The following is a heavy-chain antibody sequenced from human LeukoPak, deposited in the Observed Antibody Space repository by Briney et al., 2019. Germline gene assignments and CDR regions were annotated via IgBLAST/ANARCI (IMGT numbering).Heavy chain of an antibody. D-gene: IGHD2-21*02. CDR2: ISYDGSNK. CDR1: GFTFSSYA. V-gene: IGHV3-30*04. J-gene: IGHJ4*02. CDR3: TTEGVVTDY. Sequence: PGGSLRLSCAASGFTFSSYAMHWVRQAPGKGLEWVAVISYDGSNKYYADSVKGRFTISRDDSKNTLYLQMNSLKTEDTAVYYCTTEGVVTDYWGQGTLVTVSS.